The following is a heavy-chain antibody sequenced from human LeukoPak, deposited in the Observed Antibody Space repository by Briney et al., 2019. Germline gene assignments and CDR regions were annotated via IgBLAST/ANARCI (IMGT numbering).Heavy chain of an antibody. Sequence: SETLSLTCTVSGGSISSYYWSWIRQPPGKGQEWIGYIYYSGSTNYNPSLKSRVTISVDTSKNQFSLKLSSVTAADTAVYYCARADYYYYYYMDVWGKGTTVTVSS. V-gene: IGHV4-59*01. CDR3: ARADYYYYYYMDV. J-gene: IGHJ6*03. CDR1: GGSISSYY. CDR2: IYYSGST.